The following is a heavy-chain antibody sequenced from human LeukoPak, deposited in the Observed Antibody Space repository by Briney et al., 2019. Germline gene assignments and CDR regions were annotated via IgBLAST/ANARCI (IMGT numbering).Heavy chain of an antibody. CDR1: GYTFTTYY. D-gene: IGHD1-26*01. Sequence: GASVTVSCKASGYTFTTYYMHWVRQAPGQGLEWMGRINPSGGTTDYAQKFQDRVTMTRDTSTSTVYLELSSLRSEDTAVYDCGRGGSGTYRDYFDYWGQGTLVTVSS. CDR3: GRGGSGTYRDYFDY. J-gene: IGHJ4*02. V-gene: IGHV1-46*01. CDR2: INPSGGTT.